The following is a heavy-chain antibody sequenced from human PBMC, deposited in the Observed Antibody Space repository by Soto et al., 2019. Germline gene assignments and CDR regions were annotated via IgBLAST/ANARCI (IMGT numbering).Heavy chain of an antibody. CDR1: GFTFSNSA. CDR2: IVVGGGNT. J-gene: IGHJ3*02. Sequence: SVKLSCKASGFTFSNSAVQWVRQARGQRLEWIGWIVVGGGNTNYAPQFQERVTITRDMSTSTGYMELSSLSSEDTAMYYCAAELYTYASCCAFDTW. D-gene: IGHD2-15*01. CDR3: AAELYTYASCCAFDT. V-gene: IGHV1-58*01.